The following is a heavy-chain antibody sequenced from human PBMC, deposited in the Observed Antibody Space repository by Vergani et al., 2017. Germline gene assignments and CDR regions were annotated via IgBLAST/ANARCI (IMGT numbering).Heavy chain of an antibody. J-gene: IGHJ4*02. Sequence: QVQLQQWGAGLLKPSETLSLTCAVYGGSFSGYYWSWIRQPPGKGLEWIGEINHSGSTNYNPSLKSRVTISVDTSKNQFSLKLSSVTAADTAVYYCASQRYCSGTSCYRGGADYWGQGTLVTVSS. CDR2: INHSGST. CDR3: ASQRYCSGTSCYRGGADY. CDR1: GGSFSGYY. V-gene: IGHV4-34*01. D-gene: IGHD2-2*01.